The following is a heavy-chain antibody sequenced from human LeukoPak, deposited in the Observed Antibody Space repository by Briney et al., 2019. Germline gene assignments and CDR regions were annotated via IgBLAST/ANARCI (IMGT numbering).Heavy chain of an antibody. CDR1: GGSISSYY. D-gene: IGHD5-12*01. CDR2: IYYSGST. Sequence: SETLSPTCTVSGGSISSYYWSWIRQPPGKGLEWIGYIYYSGSTDYNPSLKSRVTISVDTSKNQFSLKLSSVTAADTAVYYCARLQRGYAIYYYGMDVWGQGTTVTVSS. CDR3: ARLQRGYAIYYYGMDV. J-gene: IGHJ6*02. V-gene: IGHV4-59*08.